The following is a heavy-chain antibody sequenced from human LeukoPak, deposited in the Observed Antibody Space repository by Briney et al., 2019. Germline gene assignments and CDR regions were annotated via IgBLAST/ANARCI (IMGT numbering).Heavy chain of an antibody. V-gene: IGHV3-74*01. J-gene: IGHJ4*02. CDR2: INSDGSSA. CDR3: ARDSVATIDY. Sequence: GGSLRLSCAASGFSFSSYAMHWVRQAPGKGPVWVSRINSDGSSATYADSVKRRFTISRDNAKNTLYLQMNSLRAEDTAVYYCARDSVATIDYWGQGTLVTVSS. CDR1: GFSFSSYA. D-gene: IGHD5-12*01.